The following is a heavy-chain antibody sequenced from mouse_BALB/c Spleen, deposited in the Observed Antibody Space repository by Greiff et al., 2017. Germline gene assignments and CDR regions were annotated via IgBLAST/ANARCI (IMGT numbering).Heavy chain of an antibody. CDR2: ISSGGGST. J-gene: IGHJ3*01. CDR1: GFAFSSYD. CDR3: ARHRDYGNYAY. V-gene: IGHV5-12-1*01. Sequence: EVQGVESGGGLVKPGGSLKLSCAASGFAFSSYDMSWVRQTPEKRLEWVAYISSGGGSTYYPDTVKGRFTISRDNAKNTLYLQMSSLKSEDTAMYYCARHRDYGNYAYWGQGTLVTVSA. D-gene: IGHD2-1*01.